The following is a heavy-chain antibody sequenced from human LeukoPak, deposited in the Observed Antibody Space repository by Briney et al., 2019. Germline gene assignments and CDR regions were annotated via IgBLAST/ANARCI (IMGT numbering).Heavy chain of an antibody. D-gene: IGHD2-2*01. CDR3: AKDATYCSSTSCDTYYYYYMDV. J-gene: IGHJ6*03. V-gene: IGHV3-33*06. CDR1: AFTFSSYG. CDR2: IWYDGNSK. Sequence: GGSLRLSCAASAFTFSSYGMHWVRQPPGKGLEWVAVIWYDGNSKYYADSVKGRFTISRDNSKNTLYLQMNSLRAEDTAVCYCAKDATYCSSTSCDTYYYYYMDVWGKGTTVTVSS.